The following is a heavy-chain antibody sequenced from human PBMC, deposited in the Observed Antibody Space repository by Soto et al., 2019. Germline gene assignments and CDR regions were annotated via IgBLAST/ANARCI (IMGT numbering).Heavy chain of an antibody. Sequence: SGPTLVNPTQTLTLTCSFSGFSLSTSRVGVAWIRQPPGKALEWLAIIYWDDDRRYSPSLKTRLAITKDTSKNQVVLTMTNLDPGDTATYYCAHIMITWGGVSALDAFDIWGKGTMVTVSS. CDR2: IYWDDDR. J-gene: IGHJ3*02. CDR3: AHIMITWGGVSALDAFDI. V-gene: IGHV2-5*02. CDR1: GFSLSTSRVG. D-gene: IGHD3-16*01.